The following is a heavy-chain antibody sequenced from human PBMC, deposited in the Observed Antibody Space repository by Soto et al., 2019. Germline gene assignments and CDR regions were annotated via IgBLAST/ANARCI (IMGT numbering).Heavy chain of an antibody. CDR1: GGSISTYY. CDR2: ISYSGST. Sequence: SETLSLTCTVSGGSISTYYWSWIRQPPGKGLEWIGYISYSGSTNYNPSLRSRVTISLDTSKNQFSLKLNSVTAADTAVYYCARVGRSGSDVTFDYWGQGTLVTVSS. J-gene: IGHJ4*02. CDR3: ARVGRSGSDVTFDY. V-gene: IGHV4-59*01. D-gene: IGHD1-26*01.